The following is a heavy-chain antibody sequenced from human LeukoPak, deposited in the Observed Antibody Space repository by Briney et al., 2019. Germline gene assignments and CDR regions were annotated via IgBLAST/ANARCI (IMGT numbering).Heavy chain of an antibody. CDR1: GYTLTELS. Sequence: GASVKVSCKVSGYTLTELSMHWVRQAPGKGLEWMGGFDPEDGETIYAQKFQGRVTMTEDTSTDTAYMELSSLRSEDTAVYYCATTPLVVPRHGAFDIWGQGTMVTVSS. CDR2: FDPEDGET. D-gene: IGHD2-2*01. J-gene: IGHJ3*02. CDR3: ATTPLVVPRHGAFDI. V-gene: IGHV1-24*01.